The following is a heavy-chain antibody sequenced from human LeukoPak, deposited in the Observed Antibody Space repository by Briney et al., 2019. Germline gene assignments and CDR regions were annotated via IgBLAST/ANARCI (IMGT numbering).Heavy chain of an antibody. Sequence: PGGSLRLSCAASGFIFNSYSMNWVRQAPGKGLEWVSSISGSTRFIFSAESMKGRLTISRDNAKNSLYLQMNSLRAEDTAVYYCARAGYSYGYRYYFDYWGQGTPVTVSS. D-gene: IGHD5-18*01. V-gene: IGHV3-21*01. J-gene: IGHJ4*02. CDR2: ISGSTRFI. CDR1: GFIFNSYS. CDR3: ARAGYSYGYRYYFDY.